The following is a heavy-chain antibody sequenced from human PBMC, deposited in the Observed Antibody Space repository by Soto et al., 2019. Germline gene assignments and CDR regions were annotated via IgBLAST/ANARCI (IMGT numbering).Heavy chain of an antibody. Sequence: QLQLQGSGPGLVKPSETLSLTCTVSGASIGSSNFYWVWIRRPPGKGLEWIGSINYSGSTYYNPSLKSRVTISVDTSGNQFSLRLTSVTAADTAVYYCAQSLWQQWVVNYWGQGTLVIVSS. CDR3: AQSLWQQWVVNY. D-gene: IGHD6-13*01. CDR1: GASIGSSNFY. V-gene: IGHV4-39*01. CDR2: INYSGST. J-gene: IGHJ4*02.